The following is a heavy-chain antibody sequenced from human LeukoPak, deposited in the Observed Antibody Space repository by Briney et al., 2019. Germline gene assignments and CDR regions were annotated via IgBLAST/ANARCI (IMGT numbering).Heavy chain of an antibody. J-gene: IGHJ4*02. D-gene: IGHD6-13*01. CDR3: VRLARTAVGTSDYFDY. CDR2: IYPDDSDT. CDR1: GYTFTNYW. V-gene: IGHV5-51*01. Sequence: GESLKISCKGSGYTFTNYWIGWVRQMPGQGLEWMGIIYPDDSDTRYSPSFQGQVTISADKSITTAYLQWSSLKASDTAKFYCVRLARTAVGTSDYFDYWGQGTLVTVSS.